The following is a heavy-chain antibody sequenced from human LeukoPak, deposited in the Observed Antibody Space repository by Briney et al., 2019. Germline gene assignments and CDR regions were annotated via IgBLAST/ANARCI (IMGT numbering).Heavy chain of an antibody. CDR3: ARGGGLDV. J-gene: IGHJ6*02. Sequence: QPGGSLRLSCAASGFTVSSNYMSWVRQAPGKGLGWVASINHNGNVNYYVDSVKGRFTISRDNAKNSLYLQMSNLRAEDTAVYFCARGGGLDVWGQGATVTVSS. CDR1: GFTVSSNY. CDR2: INHNGNVN. V-gene: IGHV3-7*03. D-gene: IGHD3-16*01.